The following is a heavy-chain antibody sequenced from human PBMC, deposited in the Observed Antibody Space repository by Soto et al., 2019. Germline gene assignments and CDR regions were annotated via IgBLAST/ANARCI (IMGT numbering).Heavy chain of an antibody. CDR3: ARDKITGLFDY. CDR2: INHSGST. Sequence: SETLSLTCAVNGESFSGYSWTWIRQPPGTGLEWVGEINHSGSTNYNPSLKSRVTISVDTSNNQFSLKLTSVTAADTAVYYCARDKITGLFDYWGQGTLVTVSS. D-gene: IGHD2-8*02. CDR1: GESFSGYS. V-gene: IGHV4-34*01. J-gene: IGHJ4*02.